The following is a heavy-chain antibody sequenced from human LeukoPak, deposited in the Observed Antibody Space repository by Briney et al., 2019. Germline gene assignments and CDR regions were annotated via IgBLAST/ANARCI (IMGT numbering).Heavy chain of an antibody. CDR3: ATGGVKWIQLWPVY. V-gene: IGHV1-24*01. CDR1: GYTLTELS. Sequence: ASVKVSCKVSGYTLTELSMHWVRQAPGKGLEWMGGFDPEDGETIYAQKFQGRVTMTEDTSTDTAYMELSSLRSEDTAVYYCATGGVKWIQLWPVYWGQGTLVTVSS. CDR2: FDPEDGET. D-gene: IGHD5-18*01. J-gene: IGHJ4*02.